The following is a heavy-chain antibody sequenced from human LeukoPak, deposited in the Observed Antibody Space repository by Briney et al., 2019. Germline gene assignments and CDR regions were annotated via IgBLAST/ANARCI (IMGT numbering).Heavy chain of an antibody. CDR1: GYTFNGYY. V-gene: IGHV1-2*02. CDR2: INPNSGDT. D-gene: IGHD4-23*01. J-gene: IGHJ4*02. Sequence: ASVKVSCKASGYTFNGYYTHWVRQAPGQGLEWMGWINPNSGDTNYAQKFQGRVTMTRDTSINTAYMELSRLRSDDTAVYYCARELRRITLVTPLDYWGRGTLVTVSS. CDR3: ARELRRITLVTPLDY.